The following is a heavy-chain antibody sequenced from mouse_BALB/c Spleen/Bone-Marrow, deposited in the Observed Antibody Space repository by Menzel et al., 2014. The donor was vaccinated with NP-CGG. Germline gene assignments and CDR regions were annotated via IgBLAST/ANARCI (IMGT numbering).Heavy chain of an antibody. CDR3: AREARTGAWFAY. CDR2: IAPSSDYT. V-gene: IGHV1-4*01. Sequence: QVQLQQPGAELARPGASVKMSCKASGYTFTSYTMQWIRQRPGQGLEWIGYIAPSSDYTNYNQNFKDKATLTADKSSSTAYMQLNSLTSEDFAVYYCAREARTGAWFAYWGQGTLVTVSA. J-gene: IGHJ3*01. CDR1: GYTFTSYT. D-gene: IGHD4-1*01.